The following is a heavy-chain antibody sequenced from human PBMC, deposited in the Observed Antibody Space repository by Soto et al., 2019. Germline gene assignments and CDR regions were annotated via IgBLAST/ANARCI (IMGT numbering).Heavy chain of an antibody. D-gene: IGHD3-22*01. J-gene: IGHJ5*02. CDR1: GFSLSTSGGG. CDR3: AHRRSTYYYDSTFDP. V-gene: IGHV2-5*02. CDR2: IYLDDDN. Sequence: QITLKESGPTLVKPTQTLTLTCTFSGFSLSTSGGGVGWIRQPPGQPLEWLALIYLDDDNRYRPSLKNRLTITTHTSKNQVVLTMTNIDPVDTATYYCAHRRSTYYYDSTFDPWGQGTLVTVSS.